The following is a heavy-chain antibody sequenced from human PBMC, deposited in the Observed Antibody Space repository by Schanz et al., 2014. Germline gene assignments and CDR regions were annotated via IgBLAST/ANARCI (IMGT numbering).Heavy chain of an antibody. D-gene: IGHD3-3*02. CDR1: GFTFSNHA. Sequence: EVHLLESGGGLVQPGGSLRLSCAASGFTFSNHALSWVRQAPGKGLEWVSGIGGSGDSTHYADSVKGRFIISRDNARNSLYLQLNSLRVEDSGVYFCAQTRGTFMVPIDNWGQGTLVTVSS. CDR2: IGGSGDST. J-gene: IGHJ4*02. CDR3: AQTRGTFMVPIDN. V-gene: IGHV3-23*01.